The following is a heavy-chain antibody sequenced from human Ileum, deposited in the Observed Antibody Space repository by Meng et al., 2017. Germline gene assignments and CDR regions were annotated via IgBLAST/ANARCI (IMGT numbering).Heavy chain of an antibody. Sequence: EGRLVESGGGLGKPGGVLGTSCVGSRSIFDAYDMTWIRQAPGKGPEWVASMGLGHSHGSYADSVIGRFTVSRDNAKTSFFLQMNSLRAEDTAIYYCASDPNWSTTWGQGTLVTVSS. V-gene: IGHV3-21*02. J-gene: IGHJ5*02. CDR1: RSIFDAYD. CDR2: MGLGHSHG. CDR3: ASDPNWSTT.